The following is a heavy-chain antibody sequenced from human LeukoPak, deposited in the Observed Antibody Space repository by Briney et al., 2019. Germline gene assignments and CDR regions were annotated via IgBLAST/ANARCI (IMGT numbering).Heavy chain of an antibody. D-gene: IGHD1-1*01. J-gene: IGHJ4*02. V-gene: IGHV3-23*01. CDR1: GFTFSSYV. Sequence: GGSLRLSCAASGFTFSSYVMTWVRQAPGKGLEWVSTISVGGDGTYYADSVKGRFTTSRDNSKNTLNLQMNSLRVGDTAVYYCVTRGTTGTKYLEHWGQGSLVTVSS. CDR2: ISVGGDGT. CDR3: VTRGTTGTKYLEH.